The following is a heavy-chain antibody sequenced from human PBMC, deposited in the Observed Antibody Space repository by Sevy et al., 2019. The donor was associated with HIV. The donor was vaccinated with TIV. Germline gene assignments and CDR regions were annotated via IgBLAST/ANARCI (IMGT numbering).Heavy chain of an antibody. V-gene: IGHV4-31*03. CDR1: GGSISSGGYY. CDR3: ARVYIVATNCFDP. D-gene: IGHD5-12*01. CDR2: IYYSGST. Sequence: SETLSLTCTVSGGSISSGGYYWSWIRQHPGKGLEWIGYIYYSGSTYYNPSLKSRVTISVDTSKNQFSLKLSSVTAADTAVYYCARVYIVATNCFDPWGQGTLVTVSS. J-gene: IGHJ5*02.